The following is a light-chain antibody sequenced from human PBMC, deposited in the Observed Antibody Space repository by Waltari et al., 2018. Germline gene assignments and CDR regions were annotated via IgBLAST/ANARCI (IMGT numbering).Light chain of an antibody. V-gene: IGKV3-15*01. Sequence: EIVMTQFPATLSVSPGERATLSCRASQSVSINLAWFQQNPGQAPRLLIYASSTRATGLPARFSGSGSGTEFTLTINDMQPEDFAVYYCQQYHDWPPWTFGQGTKVE. CDR3: QQYHDWPPWT. CDR2: ASS. CDR1: QSVSIN. J-gene: IGKJ1*01.